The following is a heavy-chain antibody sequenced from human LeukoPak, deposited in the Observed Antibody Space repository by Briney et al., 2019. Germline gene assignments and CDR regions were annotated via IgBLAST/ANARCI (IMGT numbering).Heavy chain of an antibody. J-gene: IGHJ5*02. D-gene: IGHD2/OR15-2a*01. CDR3: ARRNKSLYWFDP. Sequence: SETLSLTCSVSGGSITSTTYYRGWIRQAPGKGLEWIGSIYYTGNTYYNPSLNSRVTISIDTSKNQFSLKLSSVTAADTAVYYCARRNKSLYWFDPWGQGTLVTVSS. V-gene: IGHV4-39*07. CDR1: GGSITSTTYY. CDR2: IYYTGNT.